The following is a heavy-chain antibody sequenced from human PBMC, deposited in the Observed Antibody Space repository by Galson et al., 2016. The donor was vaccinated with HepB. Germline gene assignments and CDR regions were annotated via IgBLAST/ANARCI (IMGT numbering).Heavy chain of an antibody. CDR1: GFTFDDRA. Sequence: SLRLSCAASGFTFDDRAMHWVRQAPGKGLEWVSSIAWNSGRTHYADSVKGRFTISRDNAKNSLSLQMNSLRTEDTAFYYCARDMSTVTTAVDYWGQGTLVTVSS. CDR3: ARDMSTVTTAVDY. CDR2: IAWNSGRT. D-gene: IGHD5-18*01. J-gene: IGHJ4*02. V-gene: IGHV3-9*01.